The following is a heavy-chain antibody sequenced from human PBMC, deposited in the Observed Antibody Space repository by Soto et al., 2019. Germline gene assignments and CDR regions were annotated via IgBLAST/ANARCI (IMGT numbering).Heavy chain of an antibody. D-gene: IGHD3-16*01. Sequence: SETLSLTSAVSGVYIGSSNWLIWVRRPPGKGLEWIGEIYHSGSTNYNPSLKSRVTISVDKSKNQFSLKLSSVTAADTAVYYCARGLGGNNGGNFDYWGQGTLVTVSS. J-gene: IGHJ4*02. CDR3: ARGLGGNNGGNFDY. V-gene: IGHV4-4*02. CDR1: GVYIGSSNW. CDR2: IYHSGST.